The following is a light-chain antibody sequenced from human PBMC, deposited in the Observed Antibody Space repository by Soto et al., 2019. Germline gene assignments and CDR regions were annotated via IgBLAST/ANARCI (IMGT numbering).Light chain of an antibody. J-gene: IGKJ4*01. Sequence: EIVLTQSPATLSLSPGERATLSCGASQSVRSYLGWYQQKPGQAPRLLIYDASNRATGIPARFSGSGSGTEFNITISSLQSEDSAIYYCQQYNNWPRATLGGGTKVDIK. CDR2: DAS. CDR3: QQYNNWPRAT. CDR1: QSVRSY. V-gene: IGKV3-11*01.